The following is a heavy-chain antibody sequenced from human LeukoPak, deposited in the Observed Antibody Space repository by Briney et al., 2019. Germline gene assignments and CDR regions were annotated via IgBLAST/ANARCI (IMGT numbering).Heavy chain of an antibody. CDR2: MNPNSGNT. V-gene: IGHV1-8*03. D-gene: IGHD2-2*02. J-gene: IGHJ6*03. Sequence: ASVTVSCKASGYTFTSYDINWVRQATGQGLEWMGWMNPNSGNTGYAQKFQGRVTITRNTSISTAYMELSSLRSEDTAVYYCARAGVVVPAAIPENYYYMDVWGKGTTVTVSS. CDR1: GYTFTSYD. CDR3: ARAGVVVPAAIPENYYYMDV.